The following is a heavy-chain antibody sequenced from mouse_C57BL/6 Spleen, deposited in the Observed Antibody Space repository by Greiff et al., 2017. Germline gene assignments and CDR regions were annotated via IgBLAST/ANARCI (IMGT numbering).Heavy chain of an antibody. CDR2: ISSGSSTI. Sequence: EVKVVESGGGLVKPGGSLKLSCAASGFTFSDYGMHWVRQAPEKGLEWVAYISSGSSTIYYADTVKGRFTISRDHAKNTLFLQMTSLRSEDTAMYYCARNPVVAPDYWGQGTTLTVSS. CDR1: GFTFSDYG. CDR3: ARNPVVAPDY. V-gene: IGHV5-17*01. J-gene: IGHJ2*01. D-gene: IGHD1-1*01.